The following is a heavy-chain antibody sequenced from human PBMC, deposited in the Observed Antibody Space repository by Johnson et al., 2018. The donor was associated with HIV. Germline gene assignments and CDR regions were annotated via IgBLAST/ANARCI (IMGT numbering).Heavy chain of an antibody. Sequence: QMQLVESGGGLVKPGGSLRLSCAASGFTFSDYYMSWIRQAPGKGLEWVSYISSSGSTIYYADSVKGRFTISRDNSKKTLYMQMNSLRAEDTAVYYCARGRIRQAYSGNYDDAFDIWGQGTMVTVSS. CDR1: GFTFSDYY. J-gene: IGHJ3*02. D-gene: IGHD1-26*01. V-gene: IGHV3-11*04. CDR2: ISSSGSTI. CDR3: ARGRIRQAYSGNYDDAFDI.